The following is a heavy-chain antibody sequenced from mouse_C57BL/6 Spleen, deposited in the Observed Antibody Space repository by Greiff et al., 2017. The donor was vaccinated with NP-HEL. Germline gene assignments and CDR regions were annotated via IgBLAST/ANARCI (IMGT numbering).Heavy chain of an antibody. CDR2: ISNGGGST. J-gene: IGHJ2*01. CDR3: ARHSISHSSFDY. CDR1: GFTFSDYY. Sequence: EVQGVESGGGLVQPGGSLKLSCAASGFTFSDYYMYWVRQTPEKRLEWVAYISNGGGSTYYPDTVKGRFTISRDNAKNTLYLQMSRLKSEDTAMYYCARHSISHSSFDYWGQGTTLTVSS. V-gene: IGHV5-12*01.